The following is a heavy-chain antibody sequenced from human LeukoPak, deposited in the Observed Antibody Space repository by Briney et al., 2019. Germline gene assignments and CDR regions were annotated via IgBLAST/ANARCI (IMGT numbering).Heavy chain of an antibody. V-gene: IGHV1-2*02. CDR3: ASGLNSRSTSC. J-gene: IGHJ4*02. CDR2: VSPDSGGT. CDR1: GYRFTDYY. Sequence: ASVKVSWKASGYRFTDYYVHWVRQAPGQGLEWMGRVSPDSGGTNYAQKFQGRVTMTTDTTISTAYMELSRLRSDDTAVYYCASGLNSRSTSCWGQGTRVTVSS. D-gene: IGHD6-13*01.